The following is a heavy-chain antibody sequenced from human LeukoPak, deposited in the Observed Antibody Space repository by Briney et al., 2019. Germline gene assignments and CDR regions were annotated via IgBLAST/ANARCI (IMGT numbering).Heavy chain of an antibody. Sequence: GGSLRLSCAASGFTFSSYGMHWVRQAPGKGLEWVAFIRYDGSYKYYAESVKGRFTISRDNSKNTLYLQMNSLRAEDTAVYYCARANDFWSGLDYWGQGTLVTVSS. CDR3: ARANDFWSGLDY. D-gene: IGHD3-3*01. V-gene: IGHV3-30*02. CDR1: GFTFSSYG. J-gene: IGHJ4*02. CDR2: IRYDGSYK.